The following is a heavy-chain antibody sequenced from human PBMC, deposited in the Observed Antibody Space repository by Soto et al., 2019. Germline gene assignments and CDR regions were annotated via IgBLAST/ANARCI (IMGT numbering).Heavy chain of an antibody. Sequence: QVQLVQSGAEVKKPWSSVKVSCKASGGTFSSYAISWVRQAPGQGLEWMGGIIPIFGTANYAQKFQGRVTITAEESTSTDYMGLSSLRSEDTAVYYCAANHCSGGSCYSAGFDPWGQGTLVTVSS. V-gene: IGHV1-69*01. CDR1: GGTFSSYA. CDR2: IIPIFGTA. J-gene: IGHJ5*02. D-gene: IGHD2-15*01. CDR3: AANHCSGGSCYSAGFDP.